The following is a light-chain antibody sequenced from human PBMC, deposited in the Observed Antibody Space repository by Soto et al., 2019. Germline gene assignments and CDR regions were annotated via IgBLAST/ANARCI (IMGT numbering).Light chain of an antibody. CDR2: KAS. CDR1: QTIDSW. J-gene: IGKJ1*01. V-gene: IGKV1-5*03. Sequence: DIHMTQSPSTLSASVGDRVTITCRASQTIDSWLAWYQQRPGKPPNLLIYKASTLASGVPSRFSGSGSGTEFTLTINSLQPDDFATYYCQQYHIYPGTFGQGTKVDIK. CDR3: QQYHIYPGT.